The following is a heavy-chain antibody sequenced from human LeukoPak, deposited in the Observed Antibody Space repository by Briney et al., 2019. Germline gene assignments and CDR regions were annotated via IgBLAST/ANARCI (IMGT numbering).Heavy chain of an antibody. Sequence: GGSLRLSCAASGFTFSSYAMSWVRQAPGKGLEWVSAISGSGGSTYYADSVKGRFTISRDSSKNTLYLQMNSLRAEDTAVYYCAKDQHYDFWSGYSNPDPWGQGTLVTVSS. D-gene: IGHD3-3*01. CDR1: GFTFSSYA. CDR2: ISGSGGST. CDR3: AKDQHYDFWSGYSNPDP. J-gene: IGHJ5*02. V-gene: IGHV3-23*01.